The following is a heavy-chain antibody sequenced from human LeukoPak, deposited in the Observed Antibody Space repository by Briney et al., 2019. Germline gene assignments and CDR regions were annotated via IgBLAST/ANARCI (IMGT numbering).Heavy chain of an antibody. D-gene: IGHD2-2*02. CDR3: ARAVTRWDVVVPAAISGNWFDP. Sequence: PSETLSLTCTASGGSISSYYWSWIRRPAGKGLEWIGRIYTSGSTNYNPSLKSRGTMSVDPSKNQFSLKLSSVTAADTAVYYCARAVTRWDVVVPAAISGNWFDPWGQGTLVTVSS. V-gene: IGHV4-4*07. J-gene: IGHJ5*02. CDR1: GGSISSYY. CDR2: IYTSGST.